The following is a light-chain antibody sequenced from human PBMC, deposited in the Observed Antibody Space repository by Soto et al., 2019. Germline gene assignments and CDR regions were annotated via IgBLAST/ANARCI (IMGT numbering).Light chain of an antibody. J-gene: IGKJ5*01. CDR2: AAS. CDR1: QGISNY. V-gene: IGKV1-27*01. CDR3: QKYNSALIT. Sequence: DIHMTQSPSSLSASVGDRVTITCRASQGISNYLAWYQQKPGKVPKLLIYAASTLQSGVPSRFSGSGSGTDFTLTISSLQPEDVATYYCQKYNSALITFGQGTRLEIK.